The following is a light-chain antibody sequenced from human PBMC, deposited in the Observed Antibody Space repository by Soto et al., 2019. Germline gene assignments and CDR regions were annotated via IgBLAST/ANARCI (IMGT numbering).Light chain of an antibody. V-gene: IGKV3-11*01. J-gene: IGKJ5*01. Sequence: EIVLTQSPASLSLSPGERATLSCRASQSVDSFLAWYQQKPGRTPRLLIYDTSNRATGIPARFSGSGSGTDFTLTISRLEPEDFAVYYCQQYVSPPITFGQGTRLEIK. CDR1: QSVDSF. CDR3: QQYVSPPIT. CDR2: DTS.